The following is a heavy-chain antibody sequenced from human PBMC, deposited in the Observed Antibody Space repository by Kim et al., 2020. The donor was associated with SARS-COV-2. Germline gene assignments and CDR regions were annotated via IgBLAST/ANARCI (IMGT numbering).Heavy chain of an antibody. CDR1: GFTFSTSW. CDR3: ARPLSGTNCYDY. Sequence: GGSLRLSCAASGFTFSTSWMNCVRQVPGKGLVWLSRINTDGTDTAYADSVKGRFTISRDNAKNTLYLQLNSLRVEDTALYYCARPLSGTNCYDYWGQGTLVTVSS. V-gene: IGHV3-74*01. CDR2: INTDGTDT. D-gene: IGHD2-8*01. J-gene: IGHJ4*02.